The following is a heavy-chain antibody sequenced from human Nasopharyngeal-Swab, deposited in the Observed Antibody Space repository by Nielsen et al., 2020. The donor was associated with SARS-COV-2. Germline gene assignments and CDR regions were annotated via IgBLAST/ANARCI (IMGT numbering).Heavy chain of an antibody. CDR2: IYHSGST. CDR1: GRSISSVCYS. J-gene: IGHJ4*02. Sequence: SESLSLTCAVSGRSISSVCYSWSWLPQPPGKGLEWIVYIYHSGSTYYNPSLKSRVTISVDRSKNQFSLKLSSVTAADTAVYYCARRSIGSGSYADYWGQGTLVTVSS. V-gene: IGHV4-30-2*01. CDR3: ARRSIGSGSYADY. D-gene: IGHD1-26*01.